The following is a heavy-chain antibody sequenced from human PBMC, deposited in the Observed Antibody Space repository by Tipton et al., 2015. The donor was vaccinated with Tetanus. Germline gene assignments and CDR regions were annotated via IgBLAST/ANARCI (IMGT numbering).Heavy chain of an antibody. V-gene: IGHV5-51*01. J-gene: IGHJ4*02. CDR3: ASPSLAYCGGDCLGGFDY. D-gene: IGHD2-21*02. Sequence: MQLVQSGAEVKKPGESLKISCKGSGYSFTSYWIGWVRQMPGKGLEWMGIIYPGDSDTRYSPSFQGQVTISADKSISPAYLQGSSLKASDTAMYYCASPSLAYCGGDCLGGFDYWGQGTLVTVSS. CDR2: IYPGDSDT. CDR1: GYSFTSYW.